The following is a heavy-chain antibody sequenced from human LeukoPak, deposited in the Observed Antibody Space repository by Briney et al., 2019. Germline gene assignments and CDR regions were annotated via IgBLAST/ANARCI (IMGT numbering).Heavy chain of an antibody. Sequence: SQTLSLTCTVSGGSLSSGGYYWSWIRQHPGKGLEWIGYIYYSGSTYYNPSLKSRVTISVDTSKNQFSLKLSSVTAADTAVYYCATLLLWFGELYFDYWGQGTLVTVSS. CDR1: GGSLSSGGYY. CDR3: ATLLLWFGELYFDY. D-gene: IGHD3-10*01. V-gene: IGHV4-31*03. CDR2: IYYSGST. J-gene: IGHJ4*02.